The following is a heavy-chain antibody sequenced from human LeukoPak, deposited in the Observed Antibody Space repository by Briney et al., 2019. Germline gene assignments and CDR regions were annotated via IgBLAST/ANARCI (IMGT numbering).Heavy chain of an antibody. CDR1: GFTFGDYA. J-gene: IGHJ3*02. CDR3: ASYRNYYDSSGYLNDAFDI. CDR2: LSHDATNK. Sequence: AGGSLRLSCTASGFTFGDYAMHWVRQAPGKGLEWVAVLSHDATNKYYADSVKGRFTISRDNSKNTLYLQMNSLRAEDTAVYYCASYRNYYDSSGYLNDAFDIWGQGTMVTVSS. D-gene: IGHD3-22*01. V-gene: IGHV3-30*04.